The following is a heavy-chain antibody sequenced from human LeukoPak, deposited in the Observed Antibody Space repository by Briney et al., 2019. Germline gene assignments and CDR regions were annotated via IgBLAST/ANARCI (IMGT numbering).Heavy chain of an antibody. D-gene: IGHD4-17*01. J-gene: IGHJ4*02. V-gene: IGHV1-69*04. Sequence: ASVKVSCKASGGTFSSYAISWVRPAPGQGLEWMGRIIPILGIANYAQKFQGRVTITADKSTSTAYMELSSLRSEDTAVYYCAREHDYGDYGWTPRYYFDYWGQGTLVTVSS. CDR1: GGTFSSYA. CDR3: AREHDYGDYGWTPRYYFDY. CDR2: IIPILGIA.